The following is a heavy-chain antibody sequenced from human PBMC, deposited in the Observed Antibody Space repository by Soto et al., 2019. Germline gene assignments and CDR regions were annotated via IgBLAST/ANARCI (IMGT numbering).Heavy chain of an antibody. CDR1: GFTFSNAW. V-gene: IGHV3-15*01. CDR3: TTDGDSYGNSFDY. D-gene: IGHD5-18*01. CDR2: IKSKTDGGTT. J-gene: IGHJ4*02. Sequence: GGSLRLSCAASGFTFSNAWMSWVRQAPGKGLEWVGRIKSKTDGGTTDYAAPVKGRFTISRDDSKNTPYLQMNSLKTEDTAVYYCTTDGDSYGNSFDYWGQGTLVTVSS.